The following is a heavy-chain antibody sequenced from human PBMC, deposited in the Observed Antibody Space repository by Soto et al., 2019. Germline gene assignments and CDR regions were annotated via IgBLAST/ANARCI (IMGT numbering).Heavy chain of an antibody. CDR2: ISFDGTKK. CDR1: RFTFSYYA. Sequence: GGSLRLSCVASRFTFSYYALHWVRQAPGKGLEWAALISFDGTKKFYADSVKGRFTISRDNSKNTLYLQMNDLGPADTAVYYCAXDYGPYGGSFGTSGMDVWGQGTTVTVSS. D-gene: IGHD5-12*01. J-gene: IGHJ6*02. CDR3: AXDYGPYGGSFGTSGMDV. V-gene: IGHV3-30-3*01.